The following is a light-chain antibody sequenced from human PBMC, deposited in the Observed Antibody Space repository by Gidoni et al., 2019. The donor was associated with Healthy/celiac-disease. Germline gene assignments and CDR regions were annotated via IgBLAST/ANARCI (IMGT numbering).Light chain of an antibody. J-gene: IGKJ4*01. CDR2: AAD. CDR3: QQRSNWPLT. V-gene: IGKV3-11*01. CDR1: QSVSSY. Sequence: TLALAQGEISTLACRASQSVSSYIAWYQQKPGQAPRLLIYAADKRATGIPARFSGSGCGTDFTLTISSLEPEDLAVYYCQQRSNWPLTFGGGTKVEIK.